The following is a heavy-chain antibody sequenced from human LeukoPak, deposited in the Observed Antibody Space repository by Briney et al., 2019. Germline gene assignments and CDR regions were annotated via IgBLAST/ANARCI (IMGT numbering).Heavy chain of an antibody. J-gene: IGHJ4*02. CDR1: GGSISSAGFY. CDR2: MYYSGST. Sequence: SETLSLTCTVSGGSISSAGFYWSWIRQPAGKGLEWIGYMYYSGSTNYNPSLKSRVTISVDTSKNQFSLKLSSVTAADTAVYYCARGGYSHGYILLNCWGQGTLVTVSS. CDR3: ARGGYSHGYILLNC. D-gene: IGHD5-18*01. V-gene: IGHV4-61*10.